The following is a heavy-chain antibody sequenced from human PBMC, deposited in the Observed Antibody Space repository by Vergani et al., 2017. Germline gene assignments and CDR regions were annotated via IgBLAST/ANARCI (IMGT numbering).Heavy chain of an antibody. Sequence: QVQLQQWGGGLLKPSETLSLTCVVNGGSFTSYHWTWIRQSPGEGLEWVGDIDHTGRPDYNPSLKSRLTMSVDKSRNPFSLTLNSVTAPDTAIYFCARVNTETNGHLYYYYYMDVWGQGTAVTVS. D-gene: IGHD4-11*01. CDR2: IDHTGRP. J-gene: IGHJ6*03. CDR1: GGSFTSYH. CDR3: ARVNTETNGHLYYYYYMDV. V-gene: IGHV4-34*01.